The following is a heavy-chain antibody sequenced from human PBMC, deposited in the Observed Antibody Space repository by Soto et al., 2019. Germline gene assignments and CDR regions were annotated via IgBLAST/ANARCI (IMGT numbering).Heavy chain of an antibody. D-gene: IGHD1-26*01. CDR1: GYSFSTYW. CDR3: ERMVGTTKAFDP. CDR2: IYPADSDT. J-gene: IGHJ3*01. V-gene: IGHV5-51*01. Sequence: EVQLVQSGAVVKKPGESLKISCEGSGYSFSTYWIGWVRQMPGKGLEWMGVIYPADSDTRYSPSFQGQVTISADKSNRSAYLQWSRVKASDAGMYYCERMVGTTKAFDPWGQGTMVTVSS.